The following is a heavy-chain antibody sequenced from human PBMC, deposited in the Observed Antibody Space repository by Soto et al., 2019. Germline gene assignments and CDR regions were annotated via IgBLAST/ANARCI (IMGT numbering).Heavy chain of an antibody. CDR3: ARVQGYCTNGVCYGAFDY. V-gene: IGHV3-48*01. D-gene: IGHD2-8*01. Sequence: GGSLRLSCAASGFTFSSYSMNWVRQAPGKGLEWVSYISSSSSTIYYADSVKGRFTISRDNAKNSLYLQMNSLRAEDTAVYYCARVQGYCTNGVCYGAFDYWGQGTLVTVSS. J-gene: IGHJ4*02. CDR1: GFTFSSYS. CDR2: ISSSSSTI.